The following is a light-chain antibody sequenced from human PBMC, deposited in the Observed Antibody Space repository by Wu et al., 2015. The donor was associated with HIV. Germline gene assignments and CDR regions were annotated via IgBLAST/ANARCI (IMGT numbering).Light chain of an antibody. V-gene: IGKV3-20*01. Sequence: EIVLTQSPDTLSLSPGERGTLSCRASQNVNSNYLAWYQHKSGQPPKLLIYGGSNRATGIPDRFSGSGSGTDFSLTIDRLESDDVAVYYCQQYDATPRTFGQGTKVEI. CDR2: GGS. CDR1: QNVNSNY. J-gene: IGKJ1*01. CDR3: QQYDATPRT.